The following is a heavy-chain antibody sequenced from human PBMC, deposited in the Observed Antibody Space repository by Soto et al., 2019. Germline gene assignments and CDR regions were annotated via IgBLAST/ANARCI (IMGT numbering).Heavy chain of an antibody. CDR2: ISGGGSNT. D-gene: IGHD4-4*01. J-gene: IGHJ4*02. CDR3: AKDSNKYSSSLRGRYFDY. V-gene: IGHV3-23*01. Sequence: LRLSCAASGFPFSSYVMSWVRQAPGKGLEWVSGISGGGSNTFYADYVKGRFTISRDNSKNTLLLQMNSLGAEDTAVYYCAKDSNKYSSSLRGRYFDYWGQGIGVTVSS. CDR1: GFPFSSYV.